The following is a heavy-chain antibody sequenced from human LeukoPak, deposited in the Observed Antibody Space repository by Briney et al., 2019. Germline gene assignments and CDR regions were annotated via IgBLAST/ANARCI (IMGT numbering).Heavy chain of an antibody. CDR3: ARGEYSNYEGYYWYFDL. Sequence: PGGSLRLSCAASGFTFSSYAMHWVRQAPGKGLEYVSAISSNGGSTYYANSVRGRFTISRDNSKNTLYLQMGSLRAEDMAVYYCARGEYSNYEGYYWYFDLWGRGTLVTVSS. CDR1: GFTFSSYA. D-gene: IGHD4-11*01. V-gene: IGHV3-64*01. CDR2: ISSNGGST. J-gene: IGHJ2*01.